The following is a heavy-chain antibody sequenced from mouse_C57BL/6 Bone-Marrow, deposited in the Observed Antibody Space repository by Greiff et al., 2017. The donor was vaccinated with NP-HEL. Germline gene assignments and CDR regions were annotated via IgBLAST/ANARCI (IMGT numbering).Heavy chain of an antibody. V-gene: IGHV5-6*01. CDR1: GFTFSSYG. Sequence: EVQLVESGGDLVKPGGSLKLSCAASGFTFSSYGMSWVRQTPDKRLEWVATISSGGSYTYYPDSVKGRFTISRDNAKNTLYLQMSSLKSEDTAMYYCASYDYDGWFAYWGQGTLVTVSA. CDR2: ISSGGSYT. CDR3: ASYDYDGWFAY. J-gene: IGHJ3*01. D-gene: IGHD2-4*01.